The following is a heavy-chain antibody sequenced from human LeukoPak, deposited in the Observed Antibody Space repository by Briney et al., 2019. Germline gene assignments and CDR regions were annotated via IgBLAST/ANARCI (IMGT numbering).Heavy chain of an antibody. V-gene: IGHV1-2*02. CDR2: INPNSGGT. CDR3: ARGSTLQGDSDY. D-gene: IGHD2-2*01. CDR1: GYTFTGYY. Sequence: GAFVKVSCKASGYTFTGYYMHWVGQAPGQGLGWMGWINPNSGGTNYAQKLPGRVTMTRDTSISTAYKELSRLRSDDTAVYYWARGSTLQGDSDYWGQGTLVTVSS. J-gene: IGHJ4*02.